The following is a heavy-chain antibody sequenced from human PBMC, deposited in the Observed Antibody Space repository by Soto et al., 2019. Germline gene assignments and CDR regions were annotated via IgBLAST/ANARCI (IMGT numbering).Heavy chain of an antibody. V-gene: IGHV3-66*04. Sequence: GGSLRLSCAASGFTVSSNYMSWVRQAPGKGLEWVSVIYSGGSTYYADSVKGRFTISRDNSKNTRYLQMNSLRAEDTAVYYCARRGARDQLLSYYYYYYMDVWGKGTTVTVSS. CDR3: ARRGARDQLLSYYYYYYMDV. D-gene: IGHD2-2*01. CDR1: GFTVSSNY. J-gene: IGHJ6*03. CDR2: IYSGGST.